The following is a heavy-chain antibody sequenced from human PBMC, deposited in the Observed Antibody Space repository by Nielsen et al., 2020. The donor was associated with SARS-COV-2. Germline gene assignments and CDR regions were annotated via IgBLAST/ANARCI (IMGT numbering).Heavy chain of an antibody. V-gene: IGHV3-9*01. J-gene: IGHJ3*02. CDR2: ISWNSGSI. Sequence: LKISCAASGFTFDDYAMHWVRQAPGKGLEWVSGISWNSGSIGYADSVKGRFTISRDNAKNSLYLQMNSLRAEDTALYYCANFGVVPAAEKAFDIWGQGTMVTVSS. D-gene: IGHD2-2*01. CDR3: ANFGVVPAAEKAFDI. CDR1: GFTFDDYA.